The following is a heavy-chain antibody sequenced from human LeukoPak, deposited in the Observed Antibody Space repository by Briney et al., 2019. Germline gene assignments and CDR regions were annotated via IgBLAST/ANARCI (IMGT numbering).Heavy chain of an antibody. CDR2: INYSGST. Sequence: SETLSLTCSVSGGSLSGIHYYWGWVRQPPGRGLEWIGSINYSGSTYYNPSLKSRVTISVDTPNNQFCVNLHSVTPADTAFYFCTRFSDYWGQGTQVTVSS. J-gene: IGHJ4*02. CDR1: GGSLSGIHYY. CDR3: TRFSDY. V-gene: IGHV4-39*01.